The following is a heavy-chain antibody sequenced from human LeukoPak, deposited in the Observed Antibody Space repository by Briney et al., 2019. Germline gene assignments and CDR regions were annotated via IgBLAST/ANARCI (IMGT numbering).Heavy chain of an antibody. J-gene: IGHJ4*02. CDR3: ARDQPPGVHFDY. Sequence: PGGSLRLSCAASGFTFSSYAMHWVRQAPGKGLEWVAVISYDGSNKYYADSVKGRFTISRDNSKNTLYLQMNSLRAEDTAVYYCARDQPPGVHFDYWGQGTLVTVSS. CDR1: GFTFSSYA. D-gene: IGHD3-10*01. V-gene: IGHV3-30-3*01. CDR2: ISYDGSNK.